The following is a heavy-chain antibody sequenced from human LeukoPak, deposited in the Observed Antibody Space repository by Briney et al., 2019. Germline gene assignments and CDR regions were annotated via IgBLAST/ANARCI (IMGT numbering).Heavy chain of an antibody. J-gene: IGHJ3*02. CDR2: IYYTGST. CDR1: GGSIISNSYY. V-gene: IGHV4-39*01. CDR3: ARLRGLGPSDAFDI. Sequence: SETLSLTCTVSGGSIISNSYYWGWIRQPPGKELEWIGSIYYTGSTYYNPSLKSRVTISVDTSKNQFSLKLSSVTAADTAVYYCARLRGLGPSDAFDIWGQGTMVTVSS. D-gene: IGHD2-15*01.